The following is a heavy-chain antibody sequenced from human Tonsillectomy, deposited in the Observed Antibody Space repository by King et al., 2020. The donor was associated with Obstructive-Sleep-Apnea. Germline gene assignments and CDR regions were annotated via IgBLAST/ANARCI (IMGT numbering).Heavy chain of an antibody. V-gene: IGHV4-59*01. Sequence: VQLQESGPGLVKPSETLSLTCTVSGGSISSYYWSWIRQPPGKGLEWIGYIYYSGSTNYNPSLKSRVTISVDTSKNQFSLKLSSVTAADTAVYYWARGGYYDSSGYYPNWFDPWGQGTLVTVSS. CDR2: IYYSGST. CDR3: ARGGYYDSSGYYPNWFDP. CDR1: GGSISSYY. D-gene: IGHD3-22*01. J-gene: IGHJ5*02.